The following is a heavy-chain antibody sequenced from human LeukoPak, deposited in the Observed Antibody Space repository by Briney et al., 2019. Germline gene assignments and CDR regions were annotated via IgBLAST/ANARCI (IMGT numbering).Heavy chain of an antibody. V-gene: IGHV3-9*01. CDR2: INWNSVSA. CDR3: AKGARSSSGYTTD. CDR1: GFTFDDYA. D-gene: IGHD3-22*01. Sequence: GGSLRLSCVASGFTFDDYAMHWVRQAPGKGLEWVAGINWNSVSAVYADSLKGPLTISRDNAKNSLFLQMNSLKTEDTAFYYCAKGARSSSGYTTDWGQGILVTVSS. J-gene: IGHJ4*02.